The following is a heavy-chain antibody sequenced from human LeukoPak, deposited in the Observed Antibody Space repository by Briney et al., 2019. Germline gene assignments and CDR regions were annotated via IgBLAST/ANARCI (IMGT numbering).Heavy chain of an antibody. CDR2: ISNSGST. Sequence: ETHSLTCTVSGGSMSIYYWNWIRQPPGMGLEWIGYISNSGSTYYNPSLKSRVTISVDTAKTQLSLRLSSLTAADTAVYYCARGEPNWGFDYWGQGTLVTVSS. D-gene: IGHD7-27*01. J-gene: IGHJ4*02. CDR3: ARGEPNWGFDY. CDR1: GGSMSIYY. V-gene: IGHV4-59*01.